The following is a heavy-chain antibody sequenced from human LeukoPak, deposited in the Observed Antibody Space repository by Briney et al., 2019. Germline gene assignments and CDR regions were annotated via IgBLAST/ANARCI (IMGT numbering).Heavy chain of an antibody. V-gene: IGHV5-51*01. J-gene: IGHJ3*02. CDR1: GYSFTSYW. CDR3: ATTLYSGIYGDAFDI. D-gene: IGHD1-26*01. CDR2: MYPGDSET. Sequence: PGESLKISCQGSGYSFTSYWIGWVRQMPGKGLEWMGIMYPGDSETRYSPSFQGQVTISADKSISTAYLQWSSLKASDTAMYYCATTLYSGIYGDAFDIWGQGTMVTVSS.